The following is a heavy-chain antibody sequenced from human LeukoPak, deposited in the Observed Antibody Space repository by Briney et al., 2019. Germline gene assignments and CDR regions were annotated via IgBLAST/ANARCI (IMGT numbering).Heavy chain of an antibody. CDR2: IYPGDSDT. Sequence: GESLKISCQASGYTFTTYWIGWVRQMPGKGLEWMGIIYPGDSDTRYSPSFQGQVTISADKSISTAYLQWSSLKASDTAMYYCARHSATVVTPTYYFDYWGQGTLVTVSS. CDR3: ARHSATVVTPTYYFDY. V-gene: IGHV5-51*01. D-gene: IGHD4-17*01. J-gene: IGHJ4*02. CDR1: GYTFTTYW.